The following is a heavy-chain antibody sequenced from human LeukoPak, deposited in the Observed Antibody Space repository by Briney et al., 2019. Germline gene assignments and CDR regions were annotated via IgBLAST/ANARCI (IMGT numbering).Heavy chain of an antibody. CDR2: IYYSGST. Sequence: PSETLSLTCTVSGGSISSGDYYWSWIRQPPGKGLEWIGYIYYSGSTYYNPSLKSRVTISVDTSKNQFSLKLSSVTAADTAVYYCASPRRDGYNCNYWGQGTLVTVSS. D-gene: IGHD5-24*01. V-gene: IGHV4-30-4*08. J-gene: IGHJ4*02. CDR3: ASPRRDGYNCNY. CDR1: GGSISSGDYY.